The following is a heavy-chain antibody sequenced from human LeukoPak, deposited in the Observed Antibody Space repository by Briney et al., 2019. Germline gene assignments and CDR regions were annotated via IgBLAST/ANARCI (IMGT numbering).Heavy chain of an antibody. CDR3: ARGGGDYYYMDA. V-gene: IGHV4-4*02. CDR1: GGSISSRNW. J-gene: IGHJ6*03. Sequence: SGTLSLTFVVSGGSISSRNWWSCIRQPPGKGLEWVGENNHSGSTNYNPSVKSRVTMSVDTSKNQFSLELRSVTAADTAVYYCARGGGDYYYMDAWGRGTTVTVSS. CDR2: NNHSGST.